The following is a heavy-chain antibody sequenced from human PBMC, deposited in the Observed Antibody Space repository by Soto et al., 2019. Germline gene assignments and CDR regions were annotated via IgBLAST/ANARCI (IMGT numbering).Heavy chain of an antibody. J-gene: IGHJ4*02. CDR1: GYTFTSYY. CDR3: ARVPQGYDILTGYYNYFDY. D-gene: IGHD3-9*01. Sequence: ASVKVSCKASGYTFTSYYMHWVRQAPGQGLEWMGIINPSGGSTSYAQKFQGRVTMTRDTSTSTVYIELSSLRSEDTAVYYCARVPQGYDILTGYYNYFDYWGQGTLVTVSS. V-gene: IGHV1-46*03. CDR2: INPSGGST.